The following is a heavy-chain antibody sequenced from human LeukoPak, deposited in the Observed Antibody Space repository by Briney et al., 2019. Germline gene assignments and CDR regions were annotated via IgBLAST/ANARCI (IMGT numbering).Heavy chain of an antibody. D-gene: IGHD6-6*01. J-gene: IGHJ5*02. CDR2: IIPIFGTA. V-gene: IGHV1-69*05. CDR1: GGTFSSYA. CDR3: ASEGYSSSWGKRNWFDP. Sequence: ASVKVSRKASGGTFSSYAISWVRQAPGQGLEWMGGIIPIFGTANYAQKFQGRVTITTDESTSTAYMELSSLRSEDTAVYYCASEGYSSSWGKRNWFDPWGQGTLVTVSS.